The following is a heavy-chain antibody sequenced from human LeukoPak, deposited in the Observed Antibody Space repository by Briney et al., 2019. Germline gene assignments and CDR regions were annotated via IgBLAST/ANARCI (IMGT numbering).Heavy chain of an antibody. Sequence: GRSLRLPCAASGFTFSSYAMHWVRQAPGKGLEWVAVISYDGSNKHYADSVKGRFTISRDNSKNTLYLQMNSLRAEDTAVYYCARGSYYYDSSGYYYFDYWGQGTLVTVSS. CDR2: ISYDGSNK. J-gene: IGHJ4*02. CDR1: GFTFSSYA. V-gene: IGHV3-30*04. D-gene: IGHD3-22*01. CDR3: ARGSYYYDSSGYYYFDY.